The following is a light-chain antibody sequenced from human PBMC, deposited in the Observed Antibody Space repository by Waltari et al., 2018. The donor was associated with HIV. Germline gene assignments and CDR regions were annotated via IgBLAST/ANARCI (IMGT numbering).Light chain of an antibody. J-gene: IGKJ2*01. Sequence: AIQLTQSPSSLSASIGDRVTITCRASQGVRNALAWYQQKPGRPPKVLIYDASTLESGVPSRFSCSLSGTDFNLTISNLQPEDSATYYCQQFRSYPRTFGQAATLEIK. CDR3: QQFRSYPRT. CDR2: DAS. CDR1: QGVRNA. V-gene: IGKV1-13*02.